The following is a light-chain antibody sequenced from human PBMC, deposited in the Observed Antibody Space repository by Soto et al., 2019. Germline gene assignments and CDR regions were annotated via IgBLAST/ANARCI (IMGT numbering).Light chain of an antibody. J-gene: IGKJ1*01. CDR1: QSISSW. CDR3: QQYNSYGT. Sequence: DIQMTQSPSTLSASVGDRVTITCRASQSISSWLAWYQQKPGKAPKLLIYKASTLESGVPSRFNGSGSGTEFTLTISSLQPDDFATYYCQQYNSYGTFGQGTKVDI. CDR2: KAS. V-gene: IGKV1-5*03.